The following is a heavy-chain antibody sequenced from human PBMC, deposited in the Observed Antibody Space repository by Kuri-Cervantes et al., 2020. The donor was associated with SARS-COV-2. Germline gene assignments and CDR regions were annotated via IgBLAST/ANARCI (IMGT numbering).Heavy chain of an antibody. CDR2: IYYSGST. D-gene: IGHD2-2*01. Sequence: SETLSLTCTVSGGSISSSSYYWGWIRQPPGEGLEWIGSIYYSGSTYYNPSLKSRVTISVDTSKNQFSLKLSSVTAADTAVYYCARQAVVPHYNWFDPWGQGTLVTVSS. CDR1: GGSISSSSYY. J-gene: IGHJ5*02. CDR3: ARQAVVPHYNWFDP. V-gene: IGHV4-39*01.